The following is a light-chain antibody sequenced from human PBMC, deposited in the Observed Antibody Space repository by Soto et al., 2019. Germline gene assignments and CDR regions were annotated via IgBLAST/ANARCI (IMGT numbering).Light chain of an antibody. V-gene: IGLV2-14*01. CDR1: SSDVGAYNY. Sequence: QSALTQPASVSGSPGQSITISCTGTSSDVGAYNYVSWYQQYPGKAPKVIIFEVRKRPSGVSNRFSGSKSGDTASLTISGLQAEDEADYYCSSYTSSSHPFGTGTKVTVL. CDR3: SSYTSSSHP. J-gene: IGLJ1*01. CDR2: EVR.